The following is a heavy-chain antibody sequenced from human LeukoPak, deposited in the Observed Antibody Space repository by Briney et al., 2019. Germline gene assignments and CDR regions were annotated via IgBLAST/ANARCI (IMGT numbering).Heavy chain of an antibody. CDR1: GGTFSSYA. D-gene: IGHD3-22*01. Sequence: SVKVSCKASGGTFSSYAISWVRQAPGQGLEWMGRIIPIFGTANYAQKLQGRVTITTDESTSTAYMELSSLRSEDTAVYYCARDTYYYDSSGYYYYYYYMDVWGKGTTVTVSS. J-gene: IGHJ6*03. V-gene: IGHV1-69*05. CDR2: IIPIFGTA. CDR3: ARDTYYYDSSGYYYYYYYMDV.